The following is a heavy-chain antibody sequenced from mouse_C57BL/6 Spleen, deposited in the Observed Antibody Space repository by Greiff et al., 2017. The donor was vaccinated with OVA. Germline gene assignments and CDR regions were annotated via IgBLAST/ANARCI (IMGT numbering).Heavy chain of an antibody. V-gene: IGHV1-18*01. CDR2: INPNNGGT. CDR3: ASWRELGRFAY. CDR1: GYTFTDYN. J-gene: IGHJ3*01. D-gene: IGHD4-1*01. Sequence: VQLQQSGPELVKPGASVKIPCKASGYTFTDYNMDWVKQSHGKSLEWIGDINPNNGGTIYNQKFKGKATLTVDKSSSTAYMELRSLTSEDTAVYYCASWRELGRFAYWGQGTLVTVSA.